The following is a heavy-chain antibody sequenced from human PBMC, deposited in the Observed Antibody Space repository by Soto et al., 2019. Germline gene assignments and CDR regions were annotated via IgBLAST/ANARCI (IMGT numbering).Heavy chain of an antibody. CDR2: INPNSGGT. Sequence: ASVKVSCKASGYTFTGYYMHWVRQAPGQGLEWMGWINPNSGGTNYAQKFQGRVTMTRDTSISTAYMELSRLRSDDTAVYYCARDKDLLRFGDFHAGMDVWGQGTTVTVSS. D-gene: IGHD3-10*01. CDR3: ARDKDLLRFGDFHAGMDV. CDR1: GYTFTGYY. V-gene: IGHV1-2*02. J-gene: IGHJ6*02.